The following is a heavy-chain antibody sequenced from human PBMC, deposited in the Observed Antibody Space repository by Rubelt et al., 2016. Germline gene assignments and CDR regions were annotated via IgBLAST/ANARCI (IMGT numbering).Heavy chain of an antibody. CDR1: GFSLSNARMG. D-gene: IGHD2-15*01. V-gene: IGHV2-26*01. CDR3: ARIVPALYFVVVVAATRSSWYFDL. J-gene: IGHJ2*01. Sequence: QVTLKESGPVLVKPTETLTLTCTVSGFSLSNARMGVSWIRQPPGKALEWLAHIFSNDEKSYSTSLKSRLTISKDTSKSQVVLTMTNMDPVDTATYYCARIVPALYFVVVVAATRSSWYFDLWGRGTLVTVSS. CDR2: IFSNDEK.